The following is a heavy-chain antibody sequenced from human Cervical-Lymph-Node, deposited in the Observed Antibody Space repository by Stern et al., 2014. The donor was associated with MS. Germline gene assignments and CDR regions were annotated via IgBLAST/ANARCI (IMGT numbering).Heavy chain of an antibody. CDR2: INSNGGTT. J-gene: IGHJ5*02. V-gene: IGHV3-74*02. CDR1: GFTFSNYW. Sequence: EVQLVQSGGGLVPPGGSLRLSCAVSGFTFSNYWMHWVRQAPGKGLMWVSRINSNGGTTNYADSVKGRFTISRDNAKNTLYLQMNSLRAEDTAVYYCARGATIFGVVIDWFDPWGQGTLVTVSS. CDR3: ARGATIFGVVIDWFDP. D-gene: IGHD3-3*01.